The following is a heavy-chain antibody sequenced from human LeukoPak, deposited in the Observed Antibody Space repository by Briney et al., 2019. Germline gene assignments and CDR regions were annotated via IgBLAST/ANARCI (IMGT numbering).Heavy chain of an antibody. CDR2: INHSGST. D-gene: IGHD4-17*01. J-gene: IGHJ4*02. V-gene: IGHV4-34*01. CDR3: ARKSYGDSNFDY. CDR1: GGSFSGYY. Sequence: PSETLSLTCAVYGGSFSGYYWSWIRQPPGKGLEWIGEINHSGSTNYSPSLKSRVTISVDTSKNQFSLKLSSVTAADTAVYYCARKSYGDSNFDYWGQGTLVTVSS.